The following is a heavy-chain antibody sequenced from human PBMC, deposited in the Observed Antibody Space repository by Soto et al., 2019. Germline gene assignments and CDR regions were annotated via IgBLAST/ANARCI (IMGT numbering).Heavy chain of an antibody. CDR3: ARDQGSGWYGSYYCYGMDL. Sequence: QVQLVQSGAEVKKPGASVKVSCKASGYTFTSYGITWVRKAPGQGLEWMGWISAYNGNTNYAQKLQGRVTMTKDTTASTASMELRGLGSDVTAVYYCARDQGSGWYGSYYCYGMDLWGQGTTVTVSS. CDR2: ISAYNGNT. V-gene: IGHV1-18*01. J-gene: IGHJ6*02. D-gene: IGHD6-19*01. CDR1: GYTFTSYG.